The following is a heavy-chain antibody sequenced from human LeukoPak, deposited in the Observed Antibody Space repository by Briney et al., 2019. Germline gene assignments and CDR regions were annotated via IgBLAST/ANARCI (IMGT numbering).Heavy chain of an antibody. J-gene: IGHJ4*02. CDR2: IIPIFGTA. V-gene: IGHV1-69*06. Sequence: GASVKVSCKASGGTFSSYAISWVRQAPGQGLEWMGGIIPIFGTANYAQKFQGRVTITADKSTSTAYMELSSLRSEDTAVYYCSYDSSGYYPIPFNYWGQGTLVTVSS. D-gene: IGHD3-22*01. CDR1: GGTFSSYA. CDR3: SYDSSGYYPIPFNY.